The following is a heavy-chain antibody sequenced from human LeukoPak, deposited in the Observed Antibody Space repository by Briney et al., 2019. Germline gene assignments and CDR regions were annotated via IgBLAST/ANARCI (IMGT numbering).Heavy chain of an antibody. CDR1: GGSISSGSYY. J-gene: IGHJ5*02. CDR2: IYTSGST. V-gene: IGHV4-61*02. D-gene: IGHD2-2*01. Sequence: SQTLSLTCTVSGGSISSGSYYWRWIRQPAGKGLEWIGRIYTSGSTNYNPSLKSRVTISVDTSKNQFSLKPSSVTAADPAVYYCARDGSKFHTSCCSWFDPWGQGTLVTVSS. CDR3: ARDGSKFHTSCCSWFDP.